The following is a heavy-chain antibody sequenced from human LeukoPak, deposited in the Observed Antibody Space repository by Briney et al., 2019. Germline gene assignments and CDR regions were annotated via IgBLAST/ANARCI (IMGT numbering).Heavy chain of an antibody. CDR2: INPSGGST. J-gene: IGHJ4*02. D-gene: IGHD5-18*01. Sequence: ASVKVSCKASGYTFTGYYMHWVRQAPGQGLEWMGIINPSGGSTSYAQKFQGRVTMTRDTSTSTVYMELSSLRSEDTAVYYCARDGGGIQPQYYFDYWGQGTLVTVSS. CDR3: ARDGGGIQPQYYFDY. CDR1: GYTFTGYY. V-gene: IGHV1-46*01.